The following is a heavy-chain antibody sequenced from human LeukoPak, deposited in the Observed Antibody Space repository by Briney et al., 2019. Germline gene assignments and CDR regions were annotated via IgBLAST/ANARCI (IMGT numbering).Heavy chain of an antibody. D-gene: IGHD2-2*01. CDR3: ARGGRYCSSTSCYRRDWFDP. V-gene: IGHV3-11*01. CDR1: GFTFSVYY. Sequence: GGSLRLSCAASGFTFSVYYMSWIRQAPGKGLEWVSYISSSGSTIYYADSVKGRFTISRDNAKNSLYLQMNSLRAEDTAVYYCARGGRYCSSTSCYRRDWFDPWGQGTLVTVSS. CDR2: ISSSGSTI. J-gene: IGHJ5*02.